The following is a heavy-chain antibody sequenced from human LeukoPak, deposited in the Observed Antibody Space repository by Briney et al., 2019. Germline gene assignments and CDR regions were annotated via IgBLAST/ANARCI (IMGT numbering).Heavy chain of an antibody. J-gene: IGHJ4*02. CDR2: INSDGRST. CDR1: GFTFSRYW. Sequence: PGGSLRLSCVVSGFTFSRYWMHWVRQAPGKGLVWVSRINSDGRSTNYADSVKGRFSISRDNAENTLYLQMNSLRVEDTAVYYCVRGADTGYSSDSWGQGTLVTVSS. CDR3: VRGADTGYSSDS. D-gene: IGHD3-9*01. V-gene: IGHV3-74*01.